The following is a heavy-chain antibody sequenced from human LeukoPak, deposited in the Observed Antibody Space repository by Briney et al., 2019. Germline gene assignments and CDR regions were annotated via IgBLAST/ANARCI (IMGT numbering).Heavy chain of an antibody. D-gene: IGHD2-2*01. CDR1: GYSFTSYW. J-gene: IGHJ4*02. CDR2: IYPGNSDT. V-gene: IGHV5-51*01. CDR3: ARRDETLGYCSSTSCYSQAVDY. Sequence: GESLKISCKGSGYSFTSYWIGWVRQMPGTGLEWMGIIYPGNSDTTYSPSFQGQVTITADKSISTAYLQWSSLKASDTAMYYCARRDETLGYCSSTSCYSQAVDYWGQGTLVTVSS.